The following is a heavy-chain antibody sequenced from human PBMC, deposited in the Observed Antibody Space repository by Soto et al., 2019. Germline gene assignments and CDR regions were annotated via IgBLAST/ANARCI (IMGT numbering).Heavy chain of an antibody. J-gene: IGHJ4*02. CDR3: ARRAIVVAGYYFAS. Sequence: GGSLRLSCAASGFTFSNHAMSWVRQAPGKGLERVSAISGGGGVTYYADSVKGRFTISRDNSKNTLYLEMNSLRAEDTAIYFCARRAIVVAGYYFASWGQGTLVTVSS. CDR1: GFTFSNHA. CDR2: ISGGGGVT. D-gene: IGHD3-22*01. V-gene: IGHV3-23*01.